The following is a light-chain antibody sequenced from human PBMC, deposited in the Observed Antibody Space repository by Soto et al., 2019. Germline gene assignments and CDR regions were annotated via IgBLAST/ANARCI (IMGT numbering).Light chain of an antibody. CDR1: RPVVRQY. CDR3: QQYYNWHPIT. CDR2: DAV. V-gene: IGKV3D-20*02. J-gene: IGKJ5*01. Sequence: EIVLSQSPDALSLSPGERVTLSCRSSRPVVRQYIAWYHQKSCQSPRLLLHDAVTRATGIPDRFSGSGSATEFTLTSSSLQTADFAVYYCQQYYNWHPITFGHGTGLEI.